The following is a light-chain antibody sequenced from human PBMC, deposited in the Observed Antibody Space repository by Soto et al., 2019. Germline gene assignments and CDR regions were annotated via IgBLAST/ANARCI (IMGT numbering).Light chain of an antibody. CDR1: SSDVGGYNY. CDR2: DVS. CDR3: SSYTRSSTLGDV. Sequence: QSVLTQPASVSGSPGQSITISCTGTSSDVGGYNYVSWYQQHPGKAPKLMIYDVSNRPSGVSNRFSGSKSGNTASLTISGLQAEDEADYYCSSYTRSSTLGDVFGTGTKVTV. V-gene: IGLV2-14*01. J-gene: IGLJ1*01.